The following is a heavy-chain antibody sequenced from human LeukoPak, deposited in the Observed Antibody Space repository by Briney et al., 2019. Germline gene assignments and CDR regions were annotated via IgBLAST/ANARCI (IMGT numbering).Heavy chain of an antibody. CDR3: AKSNGYGLIDI. J-gene: IGHJ3*02. V-gene: IGHV4-4*02. Sequence: PSETLSLTCAVSGGSISSSNWWSWVRQPPGKGLEWIGEIYHSGSTNYNPSLKSRVTISLDTSRNQFSLKLNSVTAADTAVYYCAKSNGYGLIDIWGQGTMVTVSS. CDR1: GGSISSSNW. CDR2: IYHSGST. D-gene: IGHD3-10*01.